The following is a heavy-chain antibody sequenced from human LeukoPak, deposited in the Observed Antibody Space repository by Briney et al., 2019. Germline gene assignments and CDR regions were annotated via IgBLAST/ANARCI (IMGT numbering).Heavy chain of an antibody. CDR1: GFTFSSYW. Sequence: GGSLRLSCAASGFTFSSYWMSWVRQAPGKGLEWVANIKQDGSEKYYVDSVKGRFTISRDNAKNSLYLQMNSLRAEDTAVYYCARDLIVPLSGDRLDYWGQGTLVTVSS. J-gene: IGHJ4*02. V-gene: IGHV3-7*01. D-gene: IGHD2-8*01. CDR3: ARDLIVPLSGDRLDY. CDR2: IKQDGSEK.